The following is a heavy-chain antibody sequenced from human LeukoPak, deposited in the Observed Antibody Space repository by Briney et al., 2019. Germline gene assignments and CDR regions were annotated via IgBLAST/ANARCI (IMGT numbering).Heavy chain of an antibody. CDR2: ITGNGAGT. J-gene: IGHJ4*02. D-gene: IGHD3-22*01. CDR1: GFTFSIYA. Sequence: PGGSLRLSCAASGFTFSIYAMSLVRQAPGRGLEWVSSITGNGAGTFYTDSVKGRFTISRDNSKNTLFLQMNSLRAEDTAIYYCAKDRPNYYDSSGHYSRRNGDYWGQGTLVTVSS. CDR3: AKDRPNYYDSSGHYSRRNGDY. V-gene: IGHV3-23*01.